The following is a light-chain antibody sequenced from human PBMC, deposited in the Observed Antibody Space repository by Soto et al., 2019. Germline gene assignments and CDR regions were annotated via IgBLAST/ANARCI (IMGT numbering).Light chain of an antibody. CDR1: QSVSSN. V-gene: IGKV3-15*01. Sequence: EIVMTQSPATLSVSPGERATLSCRASQSVSSNLAWYQQKPGQAPRLLIYGASTRATAIPARFSGSGSGTEFTLTISSLQPEDFATYYCQQAHSFPYTFGQGTKLEIK. CDR2: GAS. CDR3: QQAHSFPYT. J-gene: IGKJ2*01.